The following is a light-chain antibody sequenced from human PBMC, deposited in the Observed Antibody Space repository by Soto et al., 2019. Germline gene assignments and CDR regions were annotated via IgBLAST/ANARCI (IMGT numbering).Light chain of an antibody. CDR3: AAWDDSLNGHVV. V-gene: IGLV1-44*01. CDR2: SNN. Sequence: QSVLTQPPSASGTPGQRVTISCSGSSSNIGDNTVNWYQQLPGTAPKLLIYSNNQRPSGVPDRFSGSKSGTSASLAISGLRSEDEAEYYCAAWDDSLNGHVVFGGGTKLTVL. CDR1: SSNIGDNT. J-gene: IGLJ2*01.